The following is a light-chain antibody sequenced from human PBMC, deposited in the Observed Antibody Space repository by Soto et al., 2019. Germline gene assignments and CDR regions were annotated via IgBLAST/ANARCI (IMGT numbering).Light chain of an antibody. CDR3: HHFGSSPET. V-gene: IGKV3-20*01. CDR1: QSVSSSY. CDR2: GAS. J-gene: IGKJ1*01. Sequence: FMNSPGTDSLSLCEIATLSINASQSVSSSYLAWYQQKPDQAPRLLIYGASSRATGIPDRFSGSGSGTDFTLSISSLEPEDVAVYYCHHFGSSPETFGQGTKVDIK.